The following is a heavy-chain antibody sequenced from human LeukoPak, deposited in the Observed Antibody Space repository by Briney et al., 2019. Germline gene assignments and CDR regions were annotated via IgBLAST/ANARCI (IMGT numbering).Heavy chain of an antibody. D-gene: IGHD3-10*01. CDR3: ARLSTFYGSGSQAGDY. CDR2: IHPGDSDT. Sequence: GESLKISCKGSGYSFTNYWIGWVRQMPGKGLEWMGIIHPGDSDTRYSPSFQGQVTISIDKSISTAYLQWSSLKASDTAMYYCARLSTFYGSGSQAGDYWGQGTLVTVSS. CDR1: GYSFTNYW. J-gene: IGHJ4*02. V-gene: IGHV5-51*01.